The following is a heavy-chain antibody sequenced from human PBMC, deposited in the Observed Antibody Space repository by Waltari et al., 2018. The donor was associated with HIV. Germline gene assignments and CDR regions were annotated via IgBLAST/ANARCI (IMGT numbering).Heavy chain of an antibody. CDR3: GRYENNRPHSYGMDV. Sequence: EVQLVQSGAEEKKPGEYLRISCKGSGYTFRRNYNSWVRQMPGKGLEWMGLIYPSDSETTYSPSFEGQVTISADKSISTAYLQWSSLQASDTAMYYCGRYENNRPHSYGMDVWGQGTTVTVSS. J-gene: IGHJ6*02. V-gene: IGHV5-51*03. D-gene: IGHD1-1*01. CDR1: GYTFRRNY. CDR2: IYPSDSET.